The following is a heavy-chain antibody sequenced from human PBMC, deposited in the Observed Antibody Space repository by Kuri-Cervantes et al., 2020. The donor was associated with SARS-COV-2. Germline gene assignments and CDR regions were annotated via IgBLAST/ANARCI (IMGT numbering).Heavy chain of an antibody. CDR1: GGSISSYY. CDR2: IYYSGST. V-gene: IGHV4-59*01. Sequence: SECLSLTCTVSGGSISSYYWSWIRQPPGKGLEWVGYIYYSGSTDYNPSLKSRVTITVVTSNNHFSLKLSSVPVADTAVYYCVRSAVARVGSLDPVGQGTLVTVSS. CDR3: VRSAVARVGSLDP. D-gene: IGHD2-15*01. J-gene: IGHJ5*02.